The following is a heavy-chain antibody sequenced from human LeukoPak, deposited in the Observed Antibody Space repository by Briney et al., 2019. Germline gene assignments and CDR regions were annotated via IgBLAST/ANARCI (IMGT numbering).Heavy chain of an antibody. J-gene: IGHJ6*03. D-gene: IGHD3-10*01. CDR3: ARGQNVRYGSGSFSKLYYYYYMDV. CDR1: GGSFSGYY. V-gene: IGHV4-34*01. Sequence: PSETLSLTCAVYGGSFSGYYWSWFRQPPGKGLEWIGEINHSGSTNYNPSLKSRVTISVDTPKNQFSLKLSSVTAADTAVYYCARGQNVRYGSGSFSKLYYYYYMDVWGKGTTVTVSS. CDR2: INHSGST.